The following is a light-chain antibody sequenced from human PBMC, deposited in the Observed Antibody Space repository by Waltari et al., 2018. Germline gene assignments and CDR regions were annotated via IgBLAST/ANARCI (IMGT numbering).Light chain of an antibody. Sequence: EIVMTQSPATLSLSPGESATLSCKASQNVYTNLAWYQQKPGQAPRLLISGASARATGVPSRFRGSGSGTEFTLTINSLQSDDFAVYYCQQYNTWPPLTFGGGTRVDIK. J-gene: IGKJ4*01. CDR3: QQYNTWPPLT. V-gene: IGKV3-15*01. CDR2: GAS. CDR1: QNVYTN.